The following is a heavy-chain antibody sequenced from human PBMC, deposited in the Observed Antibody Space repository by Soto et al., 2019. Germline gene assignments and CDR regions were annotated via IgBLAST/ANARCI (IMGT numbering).Heavy chain of an antibody. CDR1: GYTFNNYD. D-gene: IGHD3-10*01. CDR2: MNPNSGNT. J-gene: IGHJ5*01. CDR3: ARAYGAETFDF. V-gene: IGHV1-8*02. Sequence: ASVKVSCKASGYTFNNYDIHWVRQAPGHGLEWMGWMNPNSGNTGYAQNFRGRVTMTQNTAIGTAYMELSSLRSDDTATYYCARAYGAETFDFWGQGTRVTVSS.